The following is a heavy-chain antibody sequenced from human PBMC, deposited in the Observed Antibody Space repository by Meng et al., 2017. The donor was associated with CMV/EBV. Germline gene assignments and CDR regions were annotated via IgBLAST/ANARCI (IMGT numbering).Heavy chain of an antibody. J-gene: IGHJ3*02. CDR3: AGDYGDYLLPVGAFDI. CDR1: GFTFSSYA. V-gene: IGHV3-30-3*01. D-gene: IGHD4-17*01. Sequence: QGQLGGVWGGVVQPGRSLRLSCAASGFTFSSYAMHWVRQAPGKGLEWVAVISYDGSNKYYADSVKGRFTISRDNSKNTLYLQMNSLRAEDTAVYYCAGDYGDYLLPVGAFDIWGQGTMVTVSS. CDR2: ISYDGSNK.